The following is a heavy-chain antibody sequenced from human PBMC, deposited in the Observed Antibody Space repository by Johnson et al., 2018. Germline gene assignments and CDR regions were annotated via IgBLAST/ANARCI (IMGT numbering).Heavy chain of an antibody. J-gene: IGHJ3*02. D-gene: IGHD3-22*01. CDR1: GFTFSDYY. V-gene: IGHV3-11*01. CDR2: ISSSGSTI. Sequence: QVQLVQSGGGLVKXGGSLRLSCAASGFTFSDYYMSWIRQAPGKGLEWVSYISSSGSTIYYADSVKGRFTISRDNAKNSLYLQVNSLRAEDTAVYYCAREVVVVPNDAFDIWGQGTMVTVSS. CDR3: AREVVVVPNDAFDI.